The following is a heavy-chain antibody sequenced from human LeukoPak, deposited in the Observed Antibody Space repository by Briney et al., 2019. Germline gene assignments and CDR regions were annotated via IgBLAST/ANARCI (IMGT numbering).Heavy chain of an antibody. Sequence: GGSLRLSCAASGFTFSSYAMSWVRQAPGKGLEWVSAISGSGGSTYYADSVKGRFTISRDNSKNTLYLQMNSLRAEDTAVYYCAKGAPVPCPGSYYNNWFDPWGQGTLVTVSS. CDR2: ISGSGGST. D-gene: IGHD3-10*01. CDR3: AKGAPVPCPGSYYNNWFDP. J-gene: IGHJ5*02. V-gene: IGHV3-23*01. CDR1: GFTFSSYA.